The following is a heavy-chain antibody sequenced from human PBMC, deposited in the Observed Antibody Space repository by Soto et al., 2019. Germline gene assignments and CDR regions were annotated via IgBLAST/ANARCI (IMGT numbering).Heavy chain of an antibody. J-gene: IGHJ4*02. CDR2: IWYDASNE. V-gene: IGHV3-33*01. CDR3: ARDDFRRDGYENDY. CDR1: GFTFRSHG. Sequence: VQLVESGGGVVQPGRSLRLSCAASGFTFRSHGMHWVRQAPGKGLEWVAVIWYDASNEYYADSVKGRFTISRDNSKNMVNLQMNSLRAEDTAVYYCARDDFRRDGYENDYWGQGTLVTVSS. D-gene: IGHD5-12*01.